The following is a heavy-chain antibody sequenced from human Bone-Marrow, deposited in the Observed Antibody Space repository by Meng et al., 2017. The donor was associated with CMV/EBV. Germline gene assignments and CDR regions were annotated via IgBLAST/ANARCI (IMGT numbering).Heavy chain of an antibody. CDR2: IGSDGSST. CDR1: GFTFSSYA. CDR3: ARGWDYWYFAL. J-gene: IGHJ2*01. D-gene: IGHD1-26*01. V-gene: IGHV3-64*02. Sequence: GESLKISCAASGFTFSSYAMHWVRQAPGRGLEYVSAIGSDGSSTSYADSVKGRFTISRDNSKNTLFLQMGSLRAEDMAVYYCARGWDYWYFALWGRGTLVTGSS.